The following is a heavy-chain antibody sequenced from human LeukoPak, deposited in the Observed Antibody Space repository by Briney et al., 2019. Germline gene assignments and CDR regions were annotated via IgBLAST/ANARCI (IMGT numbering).Heavy chain of an antibody. CDR1: GFTFSSYA. D-gene: IGHD5-12*01. V-gene: IGHV3-23*01. CDR3: AKGGEYSDYVFDY. J-gene: IGHJ4*02. CDR2: VSAGGGST. Sequence: TGGSLRLSCAASGFTFSSYAMAWVRQAPGKGLEWVSSVSAGGGSTYSADSVKGRFTFSRDISKNTLFLQMDSLRAEDTAVYFCAKGGEYSDYVFDYWGQGTLVTVSS.